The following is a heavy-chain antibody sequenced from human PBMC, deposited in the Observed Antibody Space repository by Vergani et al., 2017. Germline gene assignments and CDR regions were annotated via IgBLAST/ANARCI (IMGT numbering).Heavy chain of an antibody. J-gene: IGHJ4*02. D-gene: IGHD2-8*01. CDR1: GFTFDDYA. CDR3: ARGLWDCTHIRCSPPSY. V-gene: IGHV3-21*01. CDR2: ISGSSSYV. Sequence: EVQLVESGGGLVQPGRSLRLSCAASGFTFDDYAMHLVRQAPGKGLEWVASISGSSSYVFYRDSVEGRFTITRDNAKKSVYLQMNSLRAEDTAMYFCARGLWDCTHIRCSPPSYWGQGTQVTVSS.